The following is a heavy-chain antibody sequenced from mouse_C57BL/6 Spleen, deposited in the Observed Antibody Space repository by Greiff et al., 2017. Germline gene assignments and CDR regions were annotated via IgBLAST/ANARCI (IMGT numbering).Heavy chain of an antibody. CDR1: GYTFTSYW. CDR2: IDPSDSYT. CDR3: ARYGNYGYFDV. J-gene: IGHJ1*03. D-gene: IGHD2-1*01. Sequence: QVQLQQPGAELVMPGASVKLSCKASGYTFTSYWLHWVKQRPGQGLEWIGEIDPSDSYTNYNQKFKGKSTLTVDKSSSTAYMQLSILTSEDSAVYYCARYGNYGYFDVWGTGTTVTVSS. V-gene: IGHV1-69*01.